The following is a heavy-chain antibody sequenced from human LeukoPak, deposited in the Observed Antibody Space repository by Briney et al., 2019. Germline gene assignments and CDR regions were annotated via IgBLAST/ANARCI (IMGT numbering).Heavy chain of an antibody. Sequence: SETLSLTCTVSAGSLSSSSYYWGWIRQPPGKGLEWIGSIYYSGSTYYNPSLKSRVTISVDTSKNQFSLKLSSVTAADTAVYYCARRVDFDILTGNRIYYFDYWGQGTLVTVSS. J-gene: IGHJ4*02. CDR2: IYYSGST. CDR3: ARRVDFDILTGNRIYYFDY. V-gene: IGHV4-39*01. CDR1: AGSLSSSSYY. D-gene: IGHD3-9*01.